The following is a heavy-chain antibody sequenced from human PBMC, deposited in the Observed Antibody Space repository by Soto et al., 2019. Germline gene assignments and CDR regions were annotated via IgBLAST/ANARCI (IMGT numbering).Heavy chain of an antibody. CDR1: GGTFSSYA. D-gene: IGHD6-6*01. V-gene: IGHV1-69*12. CDR2: TIPIFGTA. CDR3: ARIEYRSLSDWFDP. Sequence: QVQLVQSGAEVKKPGSSVKVSCKASGGTFSSYAISWVRQAPGQGLEWMGGTIPIFGTANYAQKFQGRVTITADESTSTAYMELSSLRSEDTAVYYCARIEYRSLSDWFDPWGQGTLVTVSS. J-gene: IGHJ5*02.